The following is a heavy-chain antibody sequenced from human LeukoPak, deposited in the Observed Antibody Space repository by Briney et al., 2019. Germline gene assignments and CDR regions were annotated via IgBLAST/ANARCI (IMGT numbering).Heavy chain of an antibody. V-gene: IGHV1-2*02. Sequence: VASVKVSCKASGYTFTGYYMHWVRQAPGQGLEWMGWINPNSGGTNYAQKFQGRVTMTRDTSISTAYMELSRLRSDDTAVYYCARDRGEIAVAGTNWFDPWGQGTLVTVSS. D-gene: IGHD6-19*01. CDR1: GYTFTGYY. CDR3: ARDRGEIAVAGTNWFDP. CDR2: INPNSGGT. J-gene: IGHJ5*02.